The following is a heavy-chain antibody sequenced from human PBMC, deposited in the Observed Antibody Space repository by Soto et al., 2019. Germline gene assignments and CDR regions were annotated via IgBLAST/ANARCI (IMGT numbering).Heavy chain of an antibody. D-gene: IGHD3-10*01. CDR3: AREDEPSRPNYYGSGSYQIDY. V-gene: IGHV1-18*01. Sequence: QVQLVQSGAEVKKPGASVKVYCKASGYTFTSYGISWVRQAPGQGLEWMGWISAYNGNTNYAQKLQGSVTMTTDTSTSTAYMEVRSLRSDDTAVYYCAREDEPSRPNYYGSGSYQIDYWGQGTLVTVSA. J-gene: IGHJ4*02. CDR1: GYTFTSYG. CDR2: ISAYNGNT.